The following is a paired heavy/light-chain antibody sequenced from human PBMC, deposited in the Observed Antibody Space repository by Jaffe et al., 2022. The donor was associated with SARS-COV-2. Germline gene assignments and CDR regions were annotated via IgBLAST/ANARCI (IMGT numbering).Light chain of an antibody. CDR2: AAS. CDR3: QQSYSTPQVT. J-gene: IGKJ5*01. Sequence: DIQMTQSPSSLSASVGDRVSISCRASQPIGSFLNWYQQKPGKAPNLLIYAASSLQSGVPSRFSGSGSGTDFTLTISSLQPEDFATYYCQQSYSTPQVTFGQGTRLDIK. CDR1: QPIGSF. V-gene: IGKV1-39*01.
Heavy chain of an antibody. CDR3: ARDGLYCSGGSCHREYAFDM. D-gene: IGHD2-15*01. CDR2: IGSSSNYI. CDR1: GFTFSTYS. J-gene: IGHJ3*02. V-gene: IGHV3-21*01. Sequence: EVQLVESGGGLVKPGGSLRLSCAASGFTFSTYSVNWVRQAPGKGLEWVSSIGSSSNYIYYRDSVKGRFTISRDNAKNSLYLQMNSLRAEDTAVYYCARDGLYCSGGSCHREYAFDMWGQGTMVTVSS.